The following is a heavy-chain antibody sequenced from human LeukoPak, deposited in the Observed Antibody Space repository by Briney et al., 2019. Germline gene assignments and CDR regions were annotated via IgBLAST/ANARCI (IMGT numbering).Heavy chain of an antibody. D-gene: IGHD3-22*01. CDR1: GYTFTSYG. CDR3: AREKYYYDSSGYYSRTFDY. V-gene: IGHV1-18*01. CDR2: ISAYNGNT. J-gene: IGHJ4*02. Sequence: ASVKVSCKASGYTFTSYGISWVGQAPGQGLAWMGWISAYNGNTNYAQKLQGRVTMTTDTSTSTAYMELRSLRSDDTAVYYCAREKYYYDSSGYYSRTFDYWGQGTLVTVSS.